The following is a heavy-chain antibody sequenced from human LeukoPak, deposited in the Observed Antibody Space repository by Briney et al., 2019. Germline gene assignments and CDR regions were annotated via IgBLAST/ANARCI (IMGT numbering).Heavy chain of an antibody. CDR1: GGSVSDYY. D-gene: IGHD3-10*01. Sequence: SETLSLTCTISGGSVSDYYWSWIRQSPGKGLEWIGYIYYSGSTNYSPSLKSRVTISVDTSKNQFSLKLTSVTAADTAVYYCARYYYGSGSPRIFDYWGQGTLVTVSS. CDR3: ARYYYGSGSPRIFDY. V-gene: IGHV4-59*02. CDR2: IYYSGST. J-gene: IGHJ4*02.